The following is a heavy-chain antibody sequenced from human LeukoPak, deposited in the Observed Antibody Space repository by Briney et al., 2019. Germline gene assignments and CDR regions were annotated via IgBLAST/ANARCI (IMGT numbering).Heavy chain of an antibody. V-gene: IGHV4-4*02. Sequence: SETLSLTCAVSGVSISSSNWWSWVRQPPGKGLEGIGEIYHSGSTNYNPSLKSRVTISVDKSKNQFSLKLSSVTAADTAVYYCAGDGSYYDILTGYYHNWFDPWGQGTLVTVSS. CDR3: AGDGSYYDILTGYYHNWFDP. J-gene: IGHJ5*02. CDR1: GVSISSSNW. CDR2: IYHSGST. D-gene: IGHD3-9*01.